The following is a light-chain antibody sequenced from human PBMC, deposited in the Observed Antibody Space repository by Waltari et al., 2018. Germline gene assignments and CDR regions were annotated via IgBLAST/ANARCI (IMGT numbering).Light chain of an antibody. CDR3: QQFDHLPT. CDR1: HDINNF. CDR2: DAS. V-gene: IGKV1-33*01. Sequence: DVQMTQSPSSLSASVGDTVTITCQASHDINNFLNCYQQKPGKAPKLLIYDASNLETGVPSRFSGSGSGTDFSFTISSLQPEDIATDYCQQFDHLPTFGQGTRLEIK. J-gene: IGKJ5*01.